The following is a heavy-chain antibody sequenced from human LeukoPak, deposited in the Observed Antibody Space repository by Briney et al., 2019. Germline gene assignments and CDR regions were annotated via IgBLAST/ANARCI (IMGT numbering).Heavy chain of an antibody. CDR3: ARDDYGGNGVLAFDI. CDR2: IIPILGIA. V-gene: IGHV1-69*04. CDR1: GGTFSSYT. D-gene: IGHD4-23*01. J-gene: IGHJ3*02. Sequence: SVKVSCKASGGTFSSYTISWVRQAPGQGLEWTGRIIPILGIANYAQKFQGRVMITADKSTSTAYMELSSLRSEDTAVYYCARDDYGGNGVLAFDIWGQGTMVTVSS.